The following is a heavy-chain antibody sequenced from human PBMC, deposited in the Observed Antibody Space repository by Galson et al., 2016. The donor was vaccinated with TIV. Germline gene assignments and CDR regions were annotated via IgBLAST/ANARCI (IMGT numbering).Heavy chain of an antibody. CDR1: GNSFRNSW. Sequence: QSGAEVKKAGDSLRISCKHSGNSFRNSWIAWVRQMPGKGLEWIGMIFPDDSDTRYRPSFQGQVTISVDKSIKTAYLEWSTMKASDTAMYSCARLAYCTPTCHTYDAFNIWGQGTRVTVS. J-gene: IGHJ3*02. V-gene: IGHV5-51*01. CDR3: ARLAYCTPTCHTYDAFNI. CDR2: IFPDDSDT. D-gene: IGHD2-21*01.